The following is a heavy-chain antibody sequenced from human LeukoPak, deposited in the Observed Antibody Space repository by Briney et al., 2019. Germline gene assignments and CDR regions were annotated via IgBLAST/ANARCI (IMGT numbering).Heavy chain of an antibody. CDR2: ISGGGGTT. Sequence: GGSLRLSCAASGFTFDTYAMNWVRQAPGKGLEWVAVISGGGGTTNYADSVKGRFTISRDNAKNSLYLQMNSLRAEDTALYYCASGGIYYGAAFDFWGQGTLVTVSS. D-gene: IGHD1-26*01. J-gene: IGHJ4*02. V-gene: IGHV3-23*01. CDR3: ASGGIYYGAAFDF. CDR1: GFTFDTYA.